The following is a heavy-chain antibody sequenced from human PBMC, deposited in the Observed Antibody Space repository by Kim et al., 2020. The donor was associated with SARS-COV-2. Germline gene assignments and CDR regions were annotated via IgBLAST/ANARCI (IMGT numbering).Heavy chain of an antibody. J-gene: IGHJ6*02. CDR2: INHSGST. Sequence: SETLSLTCAVYGGSFSGYYWSWIRQPPGKGLEWIGEINHSGSTNYNPSLKSRVTISVDTSKNQFSLKLSSVTAADTAVYYCARLGWGIRGVSPGYGMDVWGQGTTVTVSS. D-gene: IGHD3-10*01. CDR3: ARLGWGIRGVSPGYGMDV. CDR1: GGSFSGYY. V-gene: IGHV4-34*01.